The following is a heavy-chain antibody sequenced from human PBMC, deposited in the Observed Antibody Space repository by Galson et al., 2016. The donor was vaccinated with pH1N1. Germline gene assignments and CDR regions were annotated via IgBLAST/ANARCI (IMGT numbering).Heavy chain of an antibody. CDR1: GFAFDDFA. V-gene: IGHV3-9*01. J-gene: IGHJ4*02. Sequence: SLRLSCAASGFAFDDFAMHWVRHVPGKGLEWVSGISWNSNSIGYADSMKGRFTIARDSAKKSLFLQMNSLSVEDTALYYCAKGAGRYYIGSGSFNYWGQGTQVTVSS. CDR2: ISWNSNSI. D-gene: IGHD3-10*01. CDR3: AKGAGRYYIGSGSFNY.